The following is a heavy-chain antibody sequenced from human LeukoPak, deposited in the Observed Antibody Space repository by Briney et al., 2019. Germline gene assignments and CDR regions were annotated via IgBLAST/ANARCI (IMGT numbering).Heavy chain of an antibody. Sequence: SETLSLTCTVSGGSISSYYWSWIRQPPGKGLEYIGYIYYSGSTNYNPSLKSRVTISVDASKNQFSLKLTSVTPADTAVYYCARVHGDYLDYWGQGTQVTVSS. CDR3: ARVHGDYLDY. V-gene: IGHV4-59*01. J-gene: IGHJ4*02. CDR1: GGSISSYY. CDR2: IYYSGST. D-gene: IGHD4-17*01.